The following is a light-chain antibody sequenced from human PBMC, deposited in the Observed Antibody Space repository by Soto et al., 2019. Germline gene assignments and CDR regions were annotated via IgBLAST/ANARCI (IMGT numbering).Light chain of an antibody. CDR3: QQRSGWPIT. J-gene: IGKJ4*01. V-gene: IGKV3-11*01. CDR1: QSVSSY. Sequence: DIVLTQSPAILSLSPGESATLSCRASQSVSSYLTWYQQKPGQAPSLLIYAASNRSTGIPARFSGSGSGTEFTLTISSLEPEDSAAYYCQQRSGWPITSGGGTKLEIK. CDR2: AAS.